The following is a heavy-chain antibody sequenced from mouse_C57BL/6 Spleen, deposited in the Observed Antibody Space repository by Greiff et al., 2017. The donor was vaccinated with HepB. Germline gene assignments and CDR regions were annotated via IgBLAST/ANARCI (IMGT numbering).Heavy chain of an antibody. CDR1: GFTFSDYY. Sequence: EVQRVESEGGLVQPGSSMKPSCTASGFTFSDYYMAWVRQVPEKGLEWVANINYDGSSTYYLDSLKSRFIISRDNAKNILYLQMSSLKSEDTATYYCARGHGSSGFAYWGQGTLVTVSA. CDR2: INYDGSST. D-gene: IGHD3-2*02. CDR3: ARGHGSSGFAY. V-gene: IGHV5-16*01. J-gene: IGHJ3*01.